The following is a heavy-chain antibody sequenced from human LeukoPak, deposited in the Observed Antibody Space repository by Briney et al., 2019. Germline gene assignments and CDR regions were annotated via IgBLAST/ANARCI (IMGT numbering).Heavy chain of an antibody. D-gene: IGHD6-19*01. J-gene: IGHJ4*02. V-gene: IGHV3-21*01. CDR1: GFTFSSYS. CDR2: ISSSSNYI. CDR3: ARDLGSYTSGWYMGFDY. Sequence: GGSLRLSCAASGFTFSSYSMNWVRQAPGKGLEWVSSISSSSNYIYYADSVKGRFTISRDNAKNSLYLQVNSLRAEDTAIYYCARDLGSYTSGWYMGFDYWGQGTLVTVSS.